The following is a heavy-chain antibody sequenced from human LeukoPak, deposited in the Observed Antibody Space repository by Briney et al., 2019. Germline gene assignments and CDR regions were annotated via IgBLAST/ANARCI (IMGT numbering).Heavy chain of an antibody. Sequence: GASVKVSCKASGYTLTSYYLHWVRQAPGQGLEWMAITNPSGGSTSHAQKFQGRVTMTRDTSASTVYMELSSLRSEDTAVYYCASVYKYGMDVWGQGTTVTVSS. V-gene: IGHV1-46*01. J-gene: IGHJ6*02. CDR2: TNPSGGST. CDR1: GYTLTSYY. CDR3: ASVYKYGMDV.